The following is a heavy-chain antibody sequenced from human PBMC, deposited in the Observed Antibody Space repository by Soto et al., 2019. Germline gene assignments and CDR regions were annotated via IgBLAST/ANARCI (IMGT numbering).Heavy chain of an antibody. Sequence: SETLSLTCAVYGESLSGYFWSWIRQAPGQGVEWIGEINHSGNTNYNPSLKSRVTMSEDTFKKQFSLKLSSVTAADTAVYYCARLGGNYDFWSGYHYYYAMDVWGQGTAVTVSS. V-gene: IGHV4-34*01. CDR2: INHSGNT. J-gene: IGHJ6*01. CDR1: GESLSGYF. D-gene: IGHD3-3*01. CDR3: ARLGGNYDFWSGYHYYYAMDV.